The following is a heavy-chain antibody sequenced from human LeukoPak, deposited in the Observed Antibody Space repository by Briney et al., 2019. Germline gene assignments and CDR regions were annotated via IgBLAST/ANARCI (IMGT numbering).Heavy chain of an antibody. J-gene: IGHJ4*02. V-gene: IGHV4-39*01. CDR1: GASISSIRYY. D-gene: IGHD2-2*01. CDR3: ARVDIVVVPSANFDC. CDR2: INYSGST. Sequence: PSETLSLTCTVSGASISSIRYYWGWIRQPPGKGLEWIGSINYSGSTYYNPSLKSRVTISVDTSKNQFSLKLSSVTAADTAVYYCARVDIVVVPSANFDCWGQGTLVTVSS.